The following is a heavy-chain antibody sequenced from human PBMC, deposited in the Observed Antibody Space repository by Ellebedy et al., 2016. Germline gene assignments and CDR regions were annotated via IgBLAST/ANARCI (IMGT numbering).Heavy chain of an antibody. D-gene: IGHD3-10*01. CDR3: ARDVTYYYGSGSPDL. Sequence: SLKISCVGSGFTFGDYAMHWVRQAPGRGLEWVSGINWSSTSVSYADSVKGRFTITRDNAKNSLFLQMNNLRTEDTAFYFCARDVTYYYGSGSPDLWGQGTLVTVSS. J-gene: IGHJ5*02. CDR2: INWSSTSV. CDR1: GFTFGDYA. V-gene: IGHV3-9*01.